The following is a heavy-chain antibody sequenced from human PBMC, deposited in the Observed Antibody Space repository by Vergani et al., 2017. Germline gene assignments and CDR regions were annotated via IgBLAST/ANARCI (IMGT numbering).Heavy chain of an antibody. V-gene: IGHV5-51*01. Sequence: EVQLVQSGAEVKKPGESLKISCQISGYSFTNYWIGWVRQMPGKGLEWMGIIHSADSDTRYSPSFQGQVTISVDKSISTAYLQRSSLRASDSAMYYCARLYGRDSSGSKYFDYWDQGTLVTVSS. CDR2: IHSADSDT. D-gene: IGHD3-22*01. CDR3: ARLYGRDSSGSKYFDY. J-gene: IGHJ4*02. CDR1: GYSFTNYW.